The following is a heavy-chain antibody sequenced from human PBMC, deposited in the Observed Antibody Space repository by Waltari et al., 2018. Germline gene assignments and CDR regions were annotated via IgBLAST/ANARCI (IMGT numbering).Heavy chain of an antibody. CDR2: MNPNSGNT. CDR1: GYTFTSYD. Sequence: QVQLVQSGAEVKKPGASVKVSCKASGYTFTSYDINWVRPATGQGLEWMGWMNPNSGNTGYAQKFQGRVTMTRNTSISTAYMELSSLRSEDTAVYYCARALGSSWVYYYYGMDVWGQGTTVTVSS. V-gene: IGHV1-8*01. D-gene: IGHD6-13*01. J-gene: IGHJ6*02. CDR3: ARALGSSWVYYYYGMDV.